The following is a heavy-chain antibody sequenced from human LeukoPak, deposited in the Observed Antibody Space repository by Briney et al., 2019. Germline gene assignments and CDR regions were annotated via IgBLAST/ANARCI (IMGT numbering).Heavy chain of an antibody. CDR2: IQYDGSDT. J-gene: IGHJ6*03. V-gene: IGHV3-30*02. CDR1: GLTFSSYG. CDR3: AKRDCSGSGCGYYYMGV. D-gene: IGHD2-15*01. Sequence: PGGSLRLSCAASGLTFSSYGMYWVRQAPGKGLEWVAFIQYDGSDTYYTDSMKGRFTISRDNSKNTLFLQMNNLRAEDTAPYYCAKRDCSGSGCGYYYMGVWGKGTTVTVSS.